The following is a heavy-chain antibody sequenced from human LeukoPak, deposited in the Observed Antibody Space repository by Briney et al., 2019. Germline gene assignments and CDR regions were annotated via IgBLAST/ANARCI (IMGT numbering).Heavy chain of an antibody. V-gene: IGHV3-11*01. CDR3: ARGAYRGSDYYGMDV. J-gene: IGHJ6*02. CDR2: ISSSGTTI. CDR1: GFTFSDYH. Sequence: GGSLRLSCAASGFTFSDYHMSWIRQAPGKGLEWVSYISSSGTTIYSADSVKGRFTISRDNAKSSLYLQISSLRAEDTAVYYCARGAYRGSDYYGMDVWGQGTTVTVSS. D-gene: IGHD5-12*01.